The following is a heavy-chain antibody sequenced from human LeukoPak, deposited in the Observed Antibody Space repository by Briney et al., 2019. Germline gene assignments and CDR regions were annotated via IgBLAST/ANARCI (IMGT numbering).Heavy chain of an antibody. CDR2: ISSNGGST. V-gene: IGHV3-64D*09. D-gene: IGHD5-18*01. CDR3: VKARGIQLWLPGDY. J-gene: IGHJ4*02. CDR1: GFTFSRYA. Sequence: PGGSLRLSCSASGFTFSRYAMHWVRQAPGTGLEYVSAISSNGGSTYYGDSVKGRFTISRDNSKNTLYLQMSSLRAEDTAVYYCVKARGIQLWLPGDYWGQGTLVTVSS.